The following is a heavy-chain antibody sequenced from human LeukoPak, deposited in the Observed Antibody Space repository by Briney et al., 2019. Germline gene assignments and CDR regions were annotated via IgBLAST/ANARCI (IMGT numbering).Heavy chain of an antibody. D-gene: IGHD4-11*01. CDR1: GGTFSSYA. CDR2: IIPIFGTA. CDR3: ARDLCSNYVSWRPCDNAFDI. V-gene: IGHV1-69*05. Sequence: ASVKVSCKVSGGTFSSYAISWVRQAPGQGLEWMGRIIPIFGTANYDHKFQGRVKMTTDESTSTAYMELSSLSSEDTAVYYCARDLCSNYVSWRPCDNAFDIWGQGTMVTVSS. J-gene: IGHJ3*02.